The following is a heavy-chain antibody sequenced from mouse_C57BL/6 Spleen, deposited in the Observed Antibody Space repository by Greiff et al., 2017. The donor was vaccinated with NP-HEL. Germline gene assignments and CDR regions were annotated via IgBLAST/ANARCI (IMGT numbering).Heavy chain of an antibody. CDR3: ARPPIYGSSPFAY. J-gene: IGHJ3*01. Sequence: EVQLVESGGGLVKPGGSLKLSCAASGFTFSDYGMHWVRQAPEKGLEWVAYISSGSSTIYYADTVKGRFTISIDNAKNTLFLQMTSLRSEDTAMYYCARPPIYGSSPFAYWGQGTLVTVSA. CDR2: ISSGSSTI. D-gene: IGHD1-1*01. V-gene: IGHV5-17*01. CDR1: GFTFSDYG.